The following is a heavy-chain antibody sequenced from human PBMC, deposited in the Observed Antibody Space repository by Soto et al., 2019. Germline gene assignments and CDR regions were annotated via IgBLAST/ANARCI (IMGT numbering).Heavy chain of an antibody. CDR2: ISGSGYST. Sequence: EVQLLESGGGLVQPGGSLRLSCAASGFTFSSYAMSWVRQAPGKGLEWVSAISGSGYSTYYADSVKGRFTISRDNSKNTRFLQMNSLEAEDTAVNYCAKEGEHSSGWANFDYWGQGTLVTVSS. CDR3: AKEGEHSSGWANFDY. CDR1: GFTFSSYA. D-gene: IGHD6-19*01. V-gene: IGHV3-23*01. J-gene: IGHJ4*02.